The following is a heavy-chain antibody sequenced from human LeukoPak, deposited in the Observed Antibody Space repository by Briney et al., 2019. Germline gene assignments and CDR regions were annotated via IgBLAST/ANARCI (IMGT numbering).Heavy chain of an antibody. D-gene: IGHD6-13*01. Sequence: SETLSLTCTVSGGSISSYYWSWIRQPPGKGLEWIGYIYYSGSTNYNPSLKSRVTISVDTSKSQFSLKLSSVTAADTAVYYCARDSSSWERGGFDPWGQGTPVTVSS. CDR2: IYYSGST. CDR1: GGSISSYY. V-gene: IGHV4-59*01. CDR3: ARDSSSWERGGFDP. J-gene: IGHJ5*02.